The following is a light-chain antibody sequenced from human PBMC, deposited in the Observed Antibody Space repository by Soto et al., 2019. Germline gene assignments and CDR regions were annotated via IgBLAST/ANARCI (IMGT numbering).Light chain of an antibody. V-gene: IGKV1-5*01. J-gene: IGKJ1*01. CDR2: DAS. CDR1: QHINNW. CDR3: KHYDSFCT. Sequence: DIQMTQSPSTLSASVGDRVTITCRASQHINNWVAWYQQKSGEAPRLLIYDASALESGVPSRFSGSGSGTEFTLTNTTVRADDFATYYCKHYDSFCTFGHGTKVEMK.